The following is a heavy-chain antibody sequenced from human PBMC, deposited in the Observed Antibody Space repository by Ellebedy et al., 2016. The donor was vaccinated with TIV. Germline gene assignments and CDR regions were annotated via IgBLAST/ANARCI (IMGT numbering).Heavy chain of an antibody. J-gene: IGHJ4*02. CDR1: GDSISSGAYY. D-gene: IGHD3-10*01. CDR2: IYYSGST. V-gene: IGHV4-31*03. Sequence: SETLSLXXTVSGDSISSGAYYWSWIRQHPGKGLEWIGYIYYSGSTYYNPSLKSRVTISVDTSKNQFSLKLSSVTAADTAVYYCAAGVRGVHYGLDYWGQGTLVTVSS. CDR3: AAGVRGVHYGLDY.